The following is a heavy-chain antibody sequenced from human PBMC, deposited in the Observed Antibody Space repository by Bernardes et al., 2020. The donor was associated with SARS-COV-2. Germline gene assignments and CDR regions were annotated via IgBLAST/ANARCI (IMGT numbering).Heavy chain of an antibody. J-gene: IGHJ6*02. Sequence: GAALKTSSRAFGYSITYFWIGWVRPTPGKGLGWMAIIFPGDSDTRYRPSFQGQVTISADKSISTAYLQWSRLQASDTAMYYCARQGDYYTSGKFAMDVWGQGTTVTVSS. V-gene: IGHV5-51*01. D-gene: IGHD3-10*01. CDR2: IFPGDSDT. CDR3: ARQGDYYTSGKFAMDV. CDR1: GYSITYFW.